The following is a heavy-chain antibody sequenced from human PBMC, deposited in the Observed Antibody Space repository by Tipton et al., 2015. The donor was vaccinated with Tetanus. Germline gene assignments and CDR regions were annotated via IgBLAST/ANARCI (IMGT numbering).Heavy chain of an antibody. CDR3: ARDLSSGWYWDY. CDR2: IWYDGSNK. V-gene: IGHV3-33*01. CDR1: GFTFSSYG. Sequence: SLRLSCAASGFTFSSYGMHWVRQAPGKGLEWVAVIWYDGSNKYYADSVKGRFTISRDNSKNTLYLQMNSLRAEDTAVYYCARDLSSGWYWDYWGQGTLVTVSS. J-gene: IGHJ4*02. D-gene: IGHD6-19*01.